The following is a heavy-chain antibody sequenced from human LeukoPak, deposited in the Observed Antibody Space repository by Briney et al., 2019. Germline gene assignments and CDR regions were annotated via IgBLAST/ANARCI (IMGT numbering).Heavy chain of an antibody. Sequence: PGGSLRLSCAASGFTLSSYSMNWVRQAPGKGLEWISYMSRTSGTIYYADSVKGRFTISRDKSKNTLYLQMNSLRAEDTAVYYCAKCGGSCEDAFDIWGQGTMVTVSS. D-gene: IGHD2-15*01. J-gene: IGHJ3*02. CDR2: MSRTSGTI. CDR1: GFTLSSYS. V-gene: IGHV3-48*01. CDR3: AKCGGSCEDAFDI.